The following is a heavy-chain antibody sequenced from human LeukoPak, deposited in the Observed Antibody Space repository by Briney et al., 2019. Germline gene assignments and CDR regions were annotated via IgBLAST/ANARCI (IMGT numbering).Heavy chain of an antibody. CDR2: IIPIFGTA. D-gene: IGHD2-15*01. J-gene: IGHJ5*02. V-gene: IGHV1-69*13. CDR1: GGTFSSYA. Sequence: SVKVSCKASGGTFSSYAMSWVRQAPGQGLEWMGGIIPIFGTANYAQKFQGRVTITADESTSTAYMELSSLRSEDTAVYYCATISPTPDIVVVVAATREYNWFDPWGQGTLVTVSS. CDR3: ATISPTPDIVVVVAATREYNWFDP.